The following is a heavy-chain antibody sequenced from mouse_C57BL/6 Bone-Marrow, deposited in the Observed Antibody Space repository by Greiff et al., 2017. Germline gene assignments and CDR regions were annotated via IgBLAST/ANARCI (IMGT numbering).Heavy chain of an antibody. CDR3: ARRGMGYGSSYSFAY. Sequence: QVQLQQSGAELVKPGASVKISCKASGYAFSSYWMNWVKQRPGKGLEWIGQIYPGDGDTNYNGKFKGKATLTADKSSSTAYMQLSSLTSEDSAVYFCARRGMGYGSSYSFAYWGQGTLVTVSA. V-gene: IGHV1-80*01. D-gene: IGHD1-1*01. CDR2: IYPGDGDT. J-gene: IGHJ3*01. CDR1: GYAFSSYW.